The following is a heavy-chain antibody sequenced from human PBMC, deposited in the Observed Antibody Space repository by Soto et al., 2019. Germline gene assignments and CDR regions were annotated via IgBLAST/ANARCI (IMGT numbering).Heavy chain of an antibody. V-gene: IGHV4-59*01. CDR2: VYNSGST. Sequence: SETLSLTCTVSGGSISSNYWTWIRQPPGKGLEWIGYVYNSGSTNYNPSLKSRVTISEDTSKSQFSLKVNSMTAADTAVYYCARYRREAVAGYTLDNWGPGILVTVSS. J-gene: IGHJ4*02. CDR1: GGSISSNY. CDR3: ARYRREAVAGYTLDN. D-gene: IGHD6-13*01.